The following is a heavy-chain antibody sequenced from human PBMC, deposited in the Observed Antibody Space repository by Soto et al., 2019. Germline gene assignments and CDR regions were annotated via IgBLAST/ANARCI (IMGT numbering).Heavy chain of an antibody. V-gene: IGHV1-3*01. D-gene: IGHD2-21*02. CDR1: GYTFTSYA. J-gene: IGHJ4*02. Sequence: QVQLVQSGAEVKKPGASVKVSCKASGYTFTSYAMHWVRQAPGQRLEWMGWINAGNGNTKYSQKFQGXIXXXRXXSASTAYMELSSLRSEDTAVYYCARSIVVVTAADYWGQGTLVTVSS. CDR3: ARSIVVVTAADY. CDR2: INAGNGNT.